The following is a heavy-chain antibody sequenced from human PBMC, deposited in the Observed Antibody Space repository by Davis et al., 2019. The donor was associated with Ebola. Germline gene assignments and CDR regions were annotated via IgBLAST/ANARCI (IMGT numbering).Heavy chain of an antibody. Sequence: SVKVSCKASGGTFSSYAISWVRQAPGQGLEWMGRIIPILGIANYAQKFQGRVTITADESTSTAYMELSSLRSEDTAVYYCAMVQGVIIRGHFDYWGQGTLVTVSS. CDR3: AMVQGVIIRGHFDY. V-gene: IGHV1-69*04. J-gene: IGHJ4*02. D-gene: IGHD3-10*01. CDR2: IIPILGIA. CDR1: GGTFSSYA.